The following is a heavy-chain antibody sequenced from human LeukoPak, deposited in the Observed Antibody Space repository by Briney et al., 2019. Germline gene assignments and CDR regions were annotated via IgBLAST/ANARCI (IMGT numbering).Heavy chain of an antibody. J-gene: IGHJ3*02. V-gene: IGHV1-69*13. Sequence: SVKVSCKASGGTFSSYAISWVRQAPGQGLEWMGGIIPIFGTANYAQKFQGRVTITADESTSTAYMELSSLRSEDTAVYYCARVKGSGSNLAIWGQGTMVTVSS. CDR3: ARVKGSGSNLAI. CDR2: IIPIFGTA. CDR1: GGTFSSYA. D-gene: IGHD1-26*01.